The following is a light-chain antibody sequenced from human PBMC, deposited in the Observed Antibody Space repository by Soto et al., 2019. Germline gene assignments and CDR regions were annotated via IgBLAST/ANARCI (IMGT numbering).Light chain of an antibody. CDR1: KLGDKY. V-gene: IGLV3-1*01. J-gene: IGLJ1*01. Sequence: ELTQPPSVSVSPGQTASITCSGDKLGDKYACWYQQKAGQSPVLVIYEDNKRPSGITERFSGSNSGNTATLTISETQAMDEADYYCQAWDSNTGVFGTGTKLTVL. CDR2: EDN. CDR3: QAWDSNTGV.